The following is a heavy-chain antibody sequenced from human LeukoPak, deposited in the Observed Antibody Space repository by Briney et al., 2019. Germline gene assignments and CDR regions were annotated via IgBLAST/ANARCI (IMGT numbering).Heavy chain of an antibody. D-gene: IGHD4-23*01. CDR3: ARGGGNRYFDY. CDR1: GFSFDDYG. CDR2: INWNGGST. V-gene: IGHV3-20*04. Sequence: GGSLRLSCAASGFSFDDYGMSWVRQAPGKGLEWGSSINWNGGSTGYADSVKGRFTISRDNAKNSLYLQMNSLRAEDTAFYYCARGGGNRYFDYWGQGTLVTVSS. J-gene: IGHJ4*02.